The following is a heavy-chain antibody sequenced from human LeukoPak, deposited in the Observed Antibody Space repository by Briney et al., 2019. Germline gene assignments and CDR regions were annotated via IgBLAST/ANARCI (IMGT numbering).Heavy chain of an antibody. CDR1: GFTFRDYN. Sequence: GGSLRLSCAVSGFTFRDYNMNWVSHAPEKVLEWVSSISSSSSYIYYADSVKGRFTISRDNAKNSLYLQMNSLRAEETAVYYWARDALYGGNIDYWGQETLVTVSS. CDR3: ARDALYGGNIDY. CDR2: ISSSSSYI. J-gene: IGHJ4*01. V-gene: IGHV3-21*01. D-gene: IGHD4-23*01.